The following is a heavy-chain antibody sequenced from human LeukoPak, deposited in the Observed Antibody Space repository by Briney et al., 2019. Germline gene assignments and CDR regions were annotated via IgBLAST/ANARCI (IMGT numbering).Heavy chain of an antibody. Sequence: GGSLRLSCAASGFTFSSYWMHWVRQAPGKGLVWVSCINSDGSSTRYADSVKGRFTFSRDNAKNTLYLQMNSLRAEDTAVYYCARDWRYSNYVAANWFDPWGQGTLVTVSS. J-gene: IGHJ5*02. D-gene: IGHD4-11*01. CDR2: INSDGSST. CDR3: ARDWRYSNYVAANWFDP. CDR1: GFTFSSYW. V-gene: IGHV3-74*01.